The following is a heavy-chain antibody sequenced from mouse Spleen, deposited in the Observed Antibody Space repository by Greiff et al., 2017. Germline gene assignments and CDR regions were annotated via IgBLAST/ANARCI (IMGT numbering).Heavy chain of an antibody. CDR3: ASELLWLLRRLGY. J-gene: IGHJ3*01. V-gene: IGHV2-6*01. CDR2: IWGGGST. D-gene: IGHD2-1*01. CDR1: GFSLTSYG. Sequence: VKLMESGPGLVAPSQSLSITCTVSGFSLTSYGVDWVRQSPGKGLEWLGVIWGGGSTNYNSALKSRLSISKDNSKSQIFLKMNSLETDDAAMYYCASELLWLLRRLGYWGQGTLVTVSA.